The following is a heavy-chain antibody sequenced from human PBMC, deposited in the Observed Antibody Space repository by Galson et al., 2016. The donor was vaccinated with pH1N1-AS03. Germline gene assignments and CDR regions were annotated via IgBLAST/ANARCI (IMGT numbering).Heavy chain of an antibody. V-gene: IGHV3-11*03. J-gene: IGHJ6*02. CDR3: ARARGGEDAWSQDV. CDR2: ISFTSDYR. CDR1: GFSLSNYW. D-gene: IGHD2-21*01. Sequence: SLRLSCAVSGFSLSNYWMTWVRQAPGKGLEWVAYISFTSDYRHYADSVKGRFTISRDNAKDSLYLQMDSLRVEDTPVYYCARARGGEDAWSQDVWGQGTTVTVSS.